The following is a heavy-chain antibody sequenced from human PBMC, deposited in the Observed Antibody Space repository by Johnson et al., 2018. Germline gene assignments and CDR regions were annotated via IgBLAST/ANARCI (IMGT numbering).Heavy chain of an antibody. CDR2: INPNRGNT. CDR1: GYTFTSYD. D-gene: IGHD4-23*01. CDR3: ARGRRVVSGMDG. J-gene: IGHJ6*02. Sequence: QVQLVQSGAEVKKPGASVKVSCKASGYTFTSYDINWVRQATVQGLEWMGWINPNRGNTGYAQKFQGRVIMPRNTSISTAYRELSSLRSEDTDVYYCARGRRVVSGMDGWGQGTTVTVSS. V-gene: IGHV1-8*01.